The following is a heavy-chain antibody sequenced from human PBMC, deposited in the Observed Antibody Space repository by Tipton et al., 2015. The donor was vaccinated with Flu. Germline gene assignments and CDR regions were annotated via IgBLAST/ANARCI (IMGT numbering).Heavy chain of an antibody. CDR2: INWKGVRI. J-gene: IGHJ3*01. CDR1: GFTFDDYG. V-gene: IGHV3-20*04. CDR3: ARGRSQTGTPTDAFDF. D-gene: IGHD1-1*01. Sequence: SLRLSCVASGFTFDDYGIIWVRQAPGKGLEWVSGINWKGVRIGYAASVKGRCTISRDNAKNSVYLQMNSLRGADTALYYCARGRSQTGTPTDAFDFWGQGTMVTVSS.